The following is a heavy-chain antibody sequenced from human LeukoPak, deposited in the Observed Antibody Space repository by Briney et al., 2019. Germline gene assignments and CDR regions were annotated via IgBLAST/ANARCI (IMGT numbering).Heavy chain of an antibody. CDR2: IIPIFGTA. CDR1: GGTFSSYA. D-gene: IGHD5-12*01. Sequence: ASVKVSCKASGGTFSSYAISWVRQAPGQGLEWMGGIIPIFGTANYAQKFQGRVTITAEESTSTAYMELSSLRSEDTAVYYCARKYSGYDPFDYWGQGTLVTVSS. J-gene: IGHJ4*02. CDR3: ARKYSGYDPFDY. V-gene: IGHV1-69*13.